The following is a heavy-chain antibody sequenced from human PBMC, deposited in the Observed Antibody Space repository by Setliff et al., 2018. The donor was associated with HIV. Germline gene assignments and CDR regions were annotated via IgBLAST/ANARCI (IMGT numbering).Heavy chain of an antibody. D-gene: IGHD3-22*01. J-gene: IGHJ3*02. Sequence: PGGSLRLSCTASGFTFSRYWMSWVRQAPGKGLEWVANIKQDGSEKYYVDSVKGRFTISRDNAKNSLSLQMNSLRAEDTAVYYCSTTASNGYPWALDIWGQGTMVTVSS. V-gene: IGHV3-7*01. CDR3: STTASNGYPWALDI. CDR2: IKQDGSEK. CDR1: GFTFSRYW.